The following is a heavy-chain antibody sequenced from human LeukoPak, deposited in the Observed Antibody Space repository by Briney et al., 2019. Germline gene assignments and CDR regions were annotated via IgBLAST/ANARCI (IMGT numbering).Heavy chain of an antibody. V-gene: IGHV3-66*01. CDR3: ARDSSSYYFDY. D-gene: IGHD6-6*01. CDR2: IYTGGTT. Sequence: GGSLRLSCAASGFIVTSNHMNWVRQAPGEGLEWVSIIYTGGTTHYADSLNDRFTISRDDSINTLYLQMNSLRAEDTAVYYCARDSSSYYFDYWGQGTLVTVSS. J-gene: IGHJ4*02. CDR1: GFIVTSNH.